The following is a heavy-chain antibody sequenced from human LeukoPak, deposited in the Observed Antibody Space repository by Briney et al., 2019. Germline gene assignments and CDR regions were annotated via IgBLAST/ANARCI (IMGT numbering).Heavy chain of an antibody. J-gene: IGHJ4*02. CDR1: GFTFSSYS. CDR2: ISSSSSYI. Sequence: PGGSLRLSCAASGFTFSSYSMNWVRQAPGKGLEWVSSISSSSSYIYYADSVKGRFTISRDNAKNSLYLRMNSLRAEDTAVYFCASSQPGYWGQGTLVTVSS. CDR3: ASSQPGY. D-gene: IGHD1-14*01. V-gene: IGHV3-21*01.